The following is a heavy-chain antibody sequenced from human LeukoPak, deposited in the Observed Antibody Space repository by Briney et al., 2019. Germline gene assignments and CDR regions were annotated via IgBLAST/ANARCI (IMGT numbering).Heavy chain of an antibody. V-gene: IGHV1-24*01. CDR2: FDPEDGET. J-gene: IGHJ3*02. CDR3: ARAGVWDYSDSSGYHNGAFDI. CDR1: GYTLTELS. Sequence: ASVKVSCKVSGYTLTELSMHWVRQAPGKGLEWMGGFDPEDGETIYAQKFQGRVTMTRDTSISTAYMELSRLRSDDTAVYYCARAGVWDYSDSSGYHNGAFDIWGQGTMVTVSS. D-gene: IGHD3-22*01.